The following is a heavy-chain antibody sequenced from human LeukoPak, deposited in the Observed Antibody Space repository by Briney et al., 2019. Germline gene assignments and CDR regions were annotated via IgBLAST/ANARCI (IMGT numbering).Heavy chain of an antibody. D-gene: IGHD6-19*01. V-gene: IGHV3-64D*09. CDR2: ISSNGGST. Sequence: PGGSLRLSCSASGFTFSSYSMHWVRQAPGKGLEYVSSISSNGGSTYYADSVKGRFTISRGNSKNKVYLEMNSLRAEDTAVYCCVKDSATYSSGWYPDYWGQGNLVTVSS. J-gene: IGHJ4*02. CDR3: VKDSATYSSGWYPDY. CDR1: GFTFSSYS.